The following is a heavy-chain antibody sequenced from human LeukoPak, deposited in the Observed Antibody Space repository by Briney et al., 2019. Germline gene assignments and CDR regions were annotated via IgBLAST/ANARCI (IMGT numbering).Heavy chain of an antibody. CDR2: ISSNGGST. CDR3: ARVGICGGGCAFDI. D-gene: IGHD3-16*01. CDR1: GFTFSSYA. Sequence: GGSLRLSCSASGFTFSSYAMHWIRQAPGKGLEYVSAISSNGGSTYYADSVKGRFTISRDNSKNTLYLQMSSLRAEDTAVYYCARVGICGGGCAFDIWGQGTMVTVSS. V-gene: IGHV3-64D*09. J-gene: IGHJ3*02.